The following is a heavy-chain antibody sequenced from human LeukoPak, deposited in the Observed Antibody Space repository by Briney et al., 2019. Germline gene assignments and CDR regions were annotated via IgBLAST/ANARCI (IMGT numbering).Heavy chain of an antibody. V-gene: IGHV4-59*01. J-gene: IGHJ4*02. CDR2: IYYSGST. CDR1: GGSISSYY. D-gene: IGHD4-17*01. CDR3: ARGYGDYVGLGY. Sequence: PSETLSLTCTVSGGSISSYYCSWIRQPPGRGLEWIGYIYYSGSTNYNPSLKSRVTISVDTSKNQFSLNLSSVTDADTAVYYCARGYGDYVGLGYWGQGTLVTVSS.